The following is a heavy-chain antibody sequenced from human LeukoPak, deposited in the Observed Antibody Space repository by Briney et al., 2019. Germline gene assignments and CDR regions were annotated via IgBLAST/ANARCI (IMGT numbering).Heavy chain of an antibody. Sequence: GGSLRLACAASGFTFSSYWMHWVRQAPGKGLVWVSRINGDGSSTDYADSVKGRFTISRDNARNTLYLQMNSLRAEDTAVYYCVRDLSTSWYYFEYWGRGTLVTVSS. CDR2: INGDGSST. V-gene: IGHV3-74*01. J-gene: IGHJ4*02. CDR1: GFTFSSYW. D-gene: IGHD6-13*01. CDR3: VRDLSTSWYYFEY.